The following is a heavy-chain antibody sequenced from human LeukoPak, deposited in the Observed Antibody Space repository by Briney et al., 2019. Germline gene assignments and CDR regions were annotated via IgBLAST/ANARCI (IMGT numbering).Heavy chain of an antibody. D-gene: IGHD3-22*01. CDR3: ARSSRITMIVVVNAVFDY. CDR2: INPSGGST. J-gene: IGHJ4*02. CDR1: GYTFTSYY. V-gene: IGHV1-46*01. Sequence: AASVKVSCKASGYTFTSYYMHWVRQAPGQGLEWMGIINPSGGSTSYAQKFQGRVTMTRDMSTSTVYMELSSLRSEDTAVYYCARSSRITMIVVVNAVFDYWGQGTLVTVSS.